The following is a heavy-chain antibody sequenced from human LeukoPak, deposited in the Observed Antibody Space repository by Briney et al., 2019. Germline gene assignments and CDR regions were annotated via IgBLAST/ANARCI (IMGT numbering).Heavy chain of an antibody. CDR1: GGSISSYY. CDR2: IYYSGST. D-gene: IGHD3-22*01. Sequence: SETLSLTCTVSGGSISSYYWSWIRQPPGKGLEWIGYIYYSGSTNYNPSPKSRVTISVDTSKNQFSLKLSSVTAADTAVYYCARLGYYYDSSGYRDYWGQGTLVTVSS. CDR3: ARLGYYYDSSGYRDY. J-gene: IGHJ4*02. V-gene: IGHV4-59*12.